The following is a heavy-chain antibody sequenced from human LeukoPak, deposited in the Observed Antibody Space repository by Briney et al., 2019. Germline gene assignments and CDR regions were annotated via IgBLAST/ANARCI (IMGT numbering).Heavy chain of an antibody. V-gene: IGHV3-23*01. J-gene: IGHJ4*02. CDR3: AKGSYYDSSGYYYFDY. CDR2: ISGSGGST. CDR1: GFAFSSYA. D-gene: IGHD3-22*01. Sequence: GGSLRLSCAASGFAFSSYAMSWVRQAPGKGLEWVSAISGSGGSTYYADSVKGRFTISRDNSKNTLYLQVNSLRADDTAVYYCAKGSYYDSSGYYYFDYWGQGTLVTVSS.